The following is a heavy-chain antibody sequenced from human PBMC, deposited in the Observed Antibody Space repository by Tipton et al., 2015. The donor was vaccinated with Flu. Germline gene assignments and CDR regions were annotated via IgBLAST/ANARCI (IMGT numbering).Heavy chain of an antibody. V-gene: IGHV3-7*01. CDR3: ARVFSEYQPAHDY. CDR1: GFTFSSYW. CDR2: IKQDGSEK. Sequence: SLRLSCAASGFTFSSYWMSWVRQAPGKGLEWVANIKQDGSEKYYVDSVKGRFTISRDNAKNSLYLQMNSLRAEDTAVYYCARVFSEYQPAHDYWGQGTLVTVSS. J-gene: IGHJ4*02. D-gene: IGHD2-2*01.